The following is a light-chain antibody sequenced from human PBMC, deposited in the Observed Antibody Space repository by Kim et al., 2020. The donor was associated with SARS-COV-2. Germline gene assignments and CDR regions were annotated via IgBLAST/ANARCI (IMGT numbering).Light chain of an antibody. CDR2: AAS. J-gene: IGKJ1*01. CDR3: QQLNSYPPWT. CDR1: QGISSY. V-gene: IGKV1-9*01. Sequence: DIQLTQSPSFLSASVGDRVTITCRASQGISSYLAWYQQKPGKAPKLLIYAASTLQSGVPSRFSGSGSGTEFTLTISSLQPEDFATYSCQQLNSYPPWTFGQGTKVDSK.